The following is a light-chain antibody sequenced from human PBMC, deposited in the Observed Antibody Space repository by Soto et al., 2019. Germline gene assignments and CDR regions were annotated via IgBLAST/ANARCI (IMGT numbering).Light chain of an antibody. CDR3: CSYAGSSTWV. Sequence: QSALTQPASVSGSPGQSITISCTGTSSDVGSYILVSWYQQFPGKAPKLMIYEGGKRPSGVSHRFSGSKSGNTASLTISGLQAEDEAIYYCCSYAGSSTWVFGGGTKLTVL. CDR2: EGG. V-gene: IGLV2-23*01. CDR1: SSDVGSYIL. J-gene: IGLJ3*02.